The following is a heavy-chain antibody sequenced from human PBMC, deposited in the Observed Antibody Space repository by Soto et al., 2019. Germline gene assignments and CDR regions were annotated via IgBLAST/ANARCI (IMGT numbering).Heavy chain of an antibody. Sequence: SETLSLTCILVGGSISDYYWSWIRQTPGKGLEWIGYISYIGNTNYKYNPSLESRVTISGDTSKNQFSLKLTSVTAADTAIYYCARFHDYGAYVAPWGQGIRVTVSS. CDR3: ARFHDYGAYVAP. D-gene: IGHD4-17*01. CDR2: ISYIGNT. V-gene: IGHV4-59*08. J-gene: IGHJ5*02. CDR1: GGSISDYY.